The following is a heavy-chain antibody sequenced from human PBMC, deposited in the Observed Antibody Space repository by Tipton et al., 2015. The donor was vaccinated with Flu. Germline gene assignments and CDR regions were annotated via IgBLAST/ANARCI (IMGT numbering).Heavy chain of an antibody. J-gene: IGHJ5*02. V-gene: IGHV4-39*07. CDR1: GGSISSSSYY. CDR3: ARDGAYYNYVWGTYRDQNWFDP. CDR2: IYYSGNT. Sequence: TLSLTCTVSGGSISSSSYYWGWIRQPPGKGLEWIGTIYYSGNTYYNPSLKSRVTISVDTSKNQFSLQLNSVTAVDTAVYYCARDGAYYNYVWGTYRDQNWFDPWGQGTLVTVSS. D-gene: IGHD3-16*02.